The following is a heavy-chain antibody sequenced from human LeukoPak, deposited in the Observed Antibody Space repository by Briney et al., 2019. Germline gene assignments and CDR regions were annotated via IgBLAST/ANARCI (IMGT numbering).Heavy chain of an antibody. CDR3: ANGDLYYFDY. J-gene: IGHJ4*02. CDR1: GGSISSYY. Sequence: SETLSLTCTVSGGSISSYYWSWIRQPPGKGLEWIGYIYYSGSTNYNPSLKSRVNISVDTSKNQFSLKLSSVTAADTAVYYCANGDLYYFDYWGQGTLVTVSS. V-gene: IGHV4-59*01. CDR2: IYYSGST. D-gene: IGHD4-17*01.